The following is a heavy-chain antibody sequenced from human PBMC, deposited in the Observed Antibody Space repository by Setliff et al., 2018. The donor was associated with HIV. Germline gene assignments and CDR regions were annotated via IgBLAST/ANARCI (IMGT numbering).Heavy chain of an antibody. J-gene: IGHJ6*01. V-gene: IGHV4-39*07. CDR2: VYYTGSI. D-gene: IGHD3-10*01. CDR3: ARDNSYYYGSGSHYWYGMDV. Sequence: PSETLSLTCTVSGGSVGSSGYYWAWIRQPPGKGLEWIGSVYYTGSINYNPSLKSRVTMSIDTSKSQFSLKLSSVTAADTAVYYCARDNSYYYGSGSHYWYGMDVWGQGTTVTVSS. CDR1: GGSVGSSGYY.